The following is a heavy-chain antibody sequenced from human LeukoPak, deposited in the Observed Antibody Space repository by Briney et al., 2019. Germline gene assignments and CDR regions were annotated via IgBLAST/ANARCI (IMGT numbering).Heavy chain of an antibody. Sequence: PSETLSLTCTVSGGSISSYYWSWIRQPPGKGLEWIGYIYYSGSTNCNPSLKSRVTISVDTSKNQFSLKLSSVTAADTAVYYCARGGGWSGSYFHYWGQGTLVTVSS. D-gene: IGHD1-26*01. CDR2: IYYSGST. J-gene: IGHJ4*02. V-gene: IGHV4-59*01. CDR1: GGSISSYY. CDR3: ARGGGWSGSYFHY.